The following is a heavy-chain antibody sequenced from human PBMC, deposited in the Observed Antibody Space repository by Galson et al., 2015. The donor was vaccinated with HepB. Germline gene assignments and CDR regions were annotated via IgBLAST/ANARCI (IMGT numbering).Heavy chain of an antibody. CDR3: VREGSGDLAAIDS. CDR1: GFNFSIYG. Sequence: LRLSCAASGFNFSIYGMHWVRQAPGKGLEWLALIWFDGSQKHYLDSVKGRFAISRDNSKNTLYLQMGRLRVEDTAMYYCVREGSGDLAAIDSWGQGTLVSVSS. J-gene: IGHJ4*02. D-gene: IGHD7-27*01. V-gene: IGHV3-33*01. CDR2: IWFDGSQK.